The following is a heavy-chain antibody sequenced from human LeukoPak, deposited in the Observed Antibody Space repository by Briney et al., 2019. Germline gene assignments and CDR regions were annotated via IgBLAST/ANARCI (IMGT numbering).Heavy chain of an antibody. J-gene: IGHJ4*02. Sequence: ASVKVSCKASGYTFTSYYMHWVRQAPGQGLEWMGIINPSGGSTSYAQKFQDRVTMARDMSTSTVNMELSSLRSEDTAAYYCARDSSSLDYWGQGTLVTVSS. CDR3: ARDSSSLDY. CDR2: INPSGGST. CDR1: GYTFTSYY. V-gene: IGHV1-46*01. D-gene: IGHD6-13*01.